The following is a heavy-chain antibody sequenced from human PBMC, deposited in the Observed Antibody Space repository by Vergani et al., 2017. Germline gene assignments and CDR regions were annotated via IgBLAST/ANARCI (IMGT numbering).Heavy chain of an antibody. V-gene: IGHV3-15*01. D-gene: IGHD5-12*01. CDR2: IKSKTDGGTT. Sequence: VQLVESGGGLVKPGGSLRLSCAASGFTFSNAWMSWVRQAPGKGLEWVGRIKSKTDGGTTDYAAPVKGRFTISRDDSKNTLYLQMNSLKTEDTAVYYCTTVCYGGYDWDFDYWGQGTLVTVSS. CDR3: TTVCYGGYDWDFDY. CDR1: GFTFSNAW. J-gene: IGHJ4*02.